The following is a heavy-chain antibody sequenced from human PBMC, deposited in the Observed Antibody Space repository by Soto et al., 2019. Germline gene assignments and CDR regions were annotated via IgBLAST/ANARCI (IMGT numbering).Heavy chain of an antibody. CDR2: VYYNGRA. CDR3: ASSRRGSGRLGNGMDV. J-gene: IGHJ6*02. Sequence: SETLSLTCIVSGDSISSPTFYWGWIRQPPGKGLEWIGSVYYNGRAHYNPSLRSRVTISVDTSKNHFSLSLNSVTAADTAVYYCASSRRGSGRLGNGMDVWGQGTTVTVSS. D-gene: IGHD3-10*01. V-gene: IGHV4-39*02. CDR1: GDSISSPTFY.